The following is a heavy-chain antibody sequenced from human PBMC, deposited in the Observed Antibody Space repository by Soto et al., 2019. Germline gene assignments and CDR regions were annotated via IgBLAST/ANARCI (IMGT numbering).Heavy chain of an antibody. J-gene: IGHJ5*02. D-gene: IGHD2-15*01. CDR1: DGSFTDSY. V-gene: IGHV4-34*01. CDR3: AKEVVAGTNWFDP. CDR2: INHAGHT. Sequence: QVQLQQWGAGLLKPSETLSLTCAVSDGSFTDSYWSWIRQPPGKGLEWIGEINHAGHTNYNPSLTSRVIISVDASQTQFTLNLTSVTAADTAVYYCAKEVVAGTNWFDPWGQGTLVTVSS.